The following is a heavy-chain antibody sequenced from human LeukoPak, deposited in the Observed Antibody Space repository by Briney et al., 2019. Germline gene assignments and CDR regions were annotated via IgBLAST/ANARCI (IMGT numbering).Heavy chain of an antibody. D-gene: IGHD7-27*01. V-gene: IGHV4-39*07. CDR1: GDSISSSNYY. Sequence: SETLSLTCTVSGDSISSSNYYWAWIRQPPGKGLEWIGSIFYSGTTYYSSSLKSRVTISADTSKNQFSLKLSSVTAADTAVYYCASRTLGNDYWGQGTLVTVSS. CDR3: ASRTLGNDY. J-gene: IGHJ4*02. CDR2: IFYSGTT.